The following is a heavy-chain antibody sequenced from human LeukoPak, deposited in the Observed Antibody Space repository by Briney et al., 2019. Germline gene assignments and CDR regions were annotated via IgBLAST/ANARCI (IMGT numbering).Heavy chain of an antibody. V-gene: IGHV3-7*01. CDR3: ARGWNYGSDY. D-gene: IGHD1-7*01. CDR2: IKVDGSER. CDR1: GFTFSKTW. Sequence: GGSLRLSCAASGFTFSKTWMSWVRQAPGKGLEWVANIKVDGSERYYVDSVKGRFTISRDNAKNSLYLQMNSLRAEDTAIYYCARGWNYGSDYWGQGTLVTVSS. J-gene: IGHJ4*02.